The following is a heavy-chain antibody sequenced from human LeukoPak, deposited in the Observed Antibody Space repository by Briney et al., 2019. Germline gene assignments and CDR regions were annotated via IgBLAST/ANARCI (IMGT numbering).Heavy chain of an antibody. V-gene: IGHV1-46*01. Sequence: ASVNVSCKASGNTFIGYWIHWVRQAAGQGLEWMGAINPRGDATIGAQKFQGRVTTTRDTSTSTVYIELSSLRSEDTAVYYCAREGQQLKHFDYWGQGTLVTVSS. J-gene: IGHJ4*02. CDR1: GNTFIGYW. CDR3: AREGQQLKHFDY. CDR2: INPRGDAT. D-gene: IGHD1-1*01.